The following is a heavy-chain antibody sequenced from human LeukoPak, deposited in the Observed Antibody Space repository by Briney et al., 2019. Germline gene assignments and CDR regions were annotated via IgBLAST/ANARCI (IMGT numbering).Heavy chain of an antibody. J-gene: IGHJ4*02. Sequence: ASETLSLTCTFSGGSFSPAHWSWIRQPPGKGLEWIGVICDKGHTDYNPSPKSRVTISVDTAKRQFSLKLTSLAAADTAVYYCATGRDPYKTGHWGQGTLVTVSS. CDR1: GGSFSPAH. D-gene: IGHD3-10*01. CDR3: ATGRDPYKTGH. V-gene: IGHV4-59*01. CDR2: ICDKGHT.